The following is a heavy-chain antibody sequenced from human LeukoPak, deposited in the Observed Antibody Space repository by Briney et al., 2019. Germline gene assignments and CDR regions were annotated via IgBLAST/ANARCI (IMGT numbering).Heavy chain of an antibody. D-gene: IGHD2-2*01. Sequence: GGSLRLSCAASGFTFSSHGMSWVRQAPGKGLEWVSTISGSGDNTYYADSVKGRFTISRDNSKSTLYLQMNSLRAEDTAVYYCAKDRHAPGRYCSSTICFPFDPWGQGTLVTVSS. J-gene: IGHJ5*02. CDR1: GFTFSSHG. CDR2: ISGSGDNT. V-gene: IGHV3-23*01. CDR3: AKDRHAPGRYCSSTICFPFDP.